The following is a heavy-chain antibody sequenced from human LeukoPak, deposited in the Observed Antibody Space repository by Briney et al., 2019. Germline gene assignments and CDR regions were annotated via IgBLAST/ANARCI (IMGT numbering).Heavy chain of an antibody. CDR2: VKSDGSVT. Sequence: PGGSLRLSCAASGFTFGSYAMHWFRQAPGKGLVWVSRVKSDGSVTSYADSVKGRFTISRDNARSTLYLQMNSLRAEDTAVYYCARDGFLGPVTAYLDYWGQGTPVTVSS. V-gene: IGHV3-74*01. CDR3: ARDGFLGPVTAYLDY. CDR1: GFTFGSYA. J-gene: IGHJ4*02. D-gene: IGHD3/OR15-3a*01.